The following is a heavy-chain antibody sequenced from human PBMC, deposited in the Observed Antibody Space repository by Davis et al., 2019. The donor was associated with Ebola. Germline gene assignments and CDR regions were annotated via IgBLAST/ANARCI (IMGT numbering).Heavy chain of an antibody. CDR2: IYPGDSDT. J-gene: IGHJ4*02. D-gene: IGHD5-24*01. CDR1: GYSFTSYC. V-gene: IGHV5-51*01. CDR3: ARRDGGYNSVGFDY. Sequence: GSLSLSCTGSGYSFTSYCIGWVRQMPGKGLEWMGIIYPGDSDTSYSPSFQGQVTISADKSISTAYLQWSSLKASDTAMYYCARRDGGYNSVGFDYWGQGTLVTVSS.